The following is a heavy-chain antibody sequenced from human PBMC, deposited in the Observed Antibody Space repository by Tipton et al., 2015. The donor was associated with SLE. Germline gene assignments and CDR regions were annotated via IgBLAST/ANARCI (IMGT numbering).Heavy chain of an antibody. J-gene: IGHJ6*01. CDR2: INHSGST. D-gene: IGHD3-10*01. CDR1: GGSFSHYY. Sequence: TLSLTCAVYGGSFSHYYWSWIRQPPGKGLEWIGEINHSGSTNYNPSLKSRVTMSVDTSKNQFSLKVSSVTAADTAVYYCARDLWDPYGSGSIHYYGMDVWGQGTTVTVPS. V-gene: IGHV4-34*01. CDR3: ARDLWDPYGSGSIHYYGMDV.